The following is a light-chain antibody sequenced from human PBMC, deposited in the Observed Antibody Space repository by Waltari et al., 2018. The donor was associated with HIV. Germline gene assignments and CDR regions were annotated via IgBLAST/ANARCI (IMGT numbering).Light chain of an antibody. CDR3: QSADTSGTHVV. V-gene: IGLV3-25*03. CDR2: KDS. Sequence: SYELTQPPSVSVSPGQTSRIPCSGDALPQQYSYWYQQKPAQAPVLVIYKDSERPSGIPERFSGARSGTTVTLTISGVQAEDEAGYYCQSADTSGTHVVFGGGTKLTVL. J-gene: IGLJ2*01. CDR1: ALPQQY.